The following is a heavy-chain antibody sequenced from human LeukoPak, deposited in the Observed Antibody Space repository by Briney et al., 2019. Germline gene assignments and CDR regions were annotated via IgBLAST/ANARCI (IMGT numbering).Heavy chain of an antibody. J-gene: IGHJ6*03. CDR3: ARAVQLERPPPLIGYYYMDV. CDR2: IYYSGST. Sequence: SETLSLTCAVYGGSFSGYYWSWIRQPPGKGLEWIGSIYYSGSTYYNPSLKSRVTISVDTSKNQFSLKLSSVTAADTAVYYCARAVQLERPPPLIGYYYMDVWGKGTTVTVSS. CDR1: GGSFSGYY. D-gene: IGHD1-1*01. V-gene: IGHV4-34*01.